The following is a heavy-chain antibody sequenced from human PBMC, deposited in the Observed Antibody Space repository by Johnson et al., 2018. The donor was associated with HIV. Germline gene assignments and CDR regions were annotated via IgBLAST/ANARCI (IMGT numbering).Heavy chain of an antibody. CDR1: GFTFSSYA. D-gene: IGHD3-9*01. J-gene: IGHJ3*02. V-gene: IGHV3-30*04. Sequence: QVQLVESGGGVVQPGMSLRLSCAASGFTFSSYAMHWVRQAPGKGLEWVAVISYDGSNKYYADSVKGRFTISRDNSNNTLYLQMNSLRAEDTAVYYCARDLYYDNRGIAFDIWGQGTMVTVSS. CDR2: ISYDGSNK. CDR3: ARDLYYDNRGIAFDI.